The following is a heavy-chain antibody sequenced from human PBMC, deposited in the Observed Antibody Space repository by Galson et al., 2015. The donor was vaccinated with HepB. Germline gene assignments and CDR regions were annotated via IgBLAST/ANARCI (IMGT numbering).Heavy chain of an antibody. V-gene: IGHV3-30*18. CDR1: GFTFSSYG. D-gene: IGHD1-26*01. Sequence: SLRLSCAASGFTFSSYGMHWVRQAPGKGLEWVAVISYDGSNKYYADSVKGRFTISRDNSKNTLYLQMNSLRAEDTAVYYCAKDQEWELLLVASGPLGSFQHWGQGTLVTVSS. CDR3: AKDQEWELLLVASGPLGSFQH. J-gene: IGHJ1*01. CDR2: ISYDGSNK.